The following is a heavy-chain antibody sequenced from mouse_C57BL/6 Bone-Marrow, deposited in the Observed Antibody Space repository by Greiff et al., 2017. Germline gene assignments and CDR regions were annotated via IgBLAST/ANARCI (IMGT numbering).Heavy chain of an antibody. Sequence: VKLVESGPGLVAPSQSLSITCTVSGFSLTSYAISWVRQPPGKGLEWLGVIWTGGGTNYNSALKSRLSISKVNSKSQVFLKMNSLQTDDTARYYCARNGGLPHYYAMDYWGQGTSVTVSS. CDR3: ARNGGLPHYYAMDY. D-gene: IGHD2-4*01. J-gene: IGHJ4*01. CDR2: IWTGGGT. CDR1: GFSLTSYA. V-gene: IGHV2-9-1*01.